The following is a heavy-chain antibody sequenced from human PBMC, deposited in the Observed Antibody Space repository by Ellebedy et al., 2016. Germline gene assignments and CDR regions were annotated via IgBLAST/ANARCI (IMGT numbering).Heavy chain of an antibody. CDR2: INHSGST. CDR3: VTRHNGAFDI. D-gene: IGHD1-1*01. J-gene: IGHJ3*02. Sequence: SETLSLXXAVYGGSFSGYYWSWIRQPPGKGLEWIGEINHSGSTNYNPSLKSRVTISLDTSKNQFSLKLSSVTAADTAVYYCVTRHNGAFDIWGQGAAVTVSS. CDR1: GGSFSGYY. V-gene: IGHV4-34*01.